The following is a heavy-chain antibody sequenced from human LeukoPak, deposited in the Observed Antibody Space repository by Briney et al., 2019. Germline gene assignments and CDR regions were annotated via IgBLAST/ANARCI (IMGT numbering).Heavy chain of an antibody. CDR1: GGSISSYY. J-gene: IGHJ6*03. D-gene: IGHD6-13*01. CDR2: IYYSGST. CDR3: ARDHEGASWYPPYYYYYYMDV. Sequence: PSETLSLTXTVSGGSISSYYWSWIRQPPGKGLEWIGYIYYSGSTNYNPSLKSRVTISVDTSKNQFSLKLSSVTAADTAVYYCARDHEGASWYPPYYYYYYMDVWGKGTTVTVSS. V-gene: IGHV4-59*01.